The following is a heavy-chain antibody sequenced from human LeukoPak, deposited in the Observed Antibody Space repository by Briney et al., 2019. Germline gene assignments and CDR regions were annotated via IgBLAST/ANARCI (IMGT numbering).Heavy chain of an antibody. CDR3: ARDQRGYLYYMDV. CDR1: GFTFSNYA. D-gene: IGHD1-1*01. Sequence: GGSLRLSCAASGFTFSNYAMSWVRQAPGKGLEWVSSITSSSTYMFYADSVNGRFTISRDNSKNTVYLQMNSLGAEDTAVYYCARDQRGYLYYMDVWGKGTTVTISS. V-gene: IGHV3-23*01. CDR2: ITSSSTYM. J-gene: IGHJ6*03.